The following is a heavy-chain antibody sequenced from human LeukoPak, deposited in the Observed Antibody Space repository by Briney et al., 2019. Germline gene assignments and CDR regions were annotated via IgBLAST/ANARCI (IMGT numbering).Heavy chain of an antibody. D-gene: IGHD5-12*01. V-gene: IGHV1-2*02. J-gene: IGHJ3*02. CDR3: ATDRGYLDDAGRAFDI. CDR1: GYTFTGYY. CDR2: INPNSGGT. Sequence: GASVKVSCKASGYTFTGYYMHWVRQAPGQGLEWMGWINPNSGGTNYAQKFQGRVTMTEDTSTDTAYMELSSLRSEDTAVYYCATDRGYLDDAGRAFDIWGQGTMVTVSS.